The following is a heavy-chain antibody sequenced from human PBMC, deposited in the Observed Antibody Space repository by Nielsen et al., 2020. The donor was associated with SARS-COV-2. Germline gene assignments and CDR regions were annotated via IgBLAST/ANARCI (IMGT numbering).Heavy chain of an antibody. Sequence: GGSLRLSCAASGFTFSNYEMNWVRQAPGKGLEWVSYISSGGPTIYYAASVKGRFTISRDNAKNSLYLQMNSLRAEDTALYFCAKDFHGSVADFFGNWGQGTLVTVSS. J-gene: IGHJ4*02. CDR3: AKDFHGSVADFFGN. D-gene: IGHD2-15*01. V-gene: IGHV3-48*03. CDR2: ISSGGPTI. CDR1: GFTFSNYE.